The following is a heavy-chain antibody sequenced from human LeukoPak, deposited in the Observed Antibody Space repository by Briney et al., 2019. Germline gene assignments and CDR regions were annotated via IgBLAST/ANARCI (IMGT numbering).Heavy chain of an antibody. CDR3: AKDPYSGSFYYYFDY. Sequence: PGGSLRLSCAGSGFTFSSYAMSWVRQAPGKGLEWVSAISGSGGSTYYADSVKGRFTISRDNSKNTLDLQMNSLRAGDTAVYYCAKDPYSGSFYYYFDYWGQGTLVTVSS. CDR1: GFTFSSYA. CDR2: ISGSGGST. V-gene: IGHV3-23*01. J-gene: IGHJ4*02. D-gene: IGHD1-26*01.